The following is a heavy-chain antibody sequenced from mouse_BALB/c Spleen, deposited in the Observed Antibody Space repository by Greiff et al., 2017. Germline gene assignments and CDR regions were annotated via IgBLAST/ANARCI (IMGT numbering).Heavy chain of an antibody. CDR1: GFNIKDTY. CDR2: IDPANGNT. CDR3: ARSANWAYWYFDV. Sequence: EVQLQQSGAELVKPGASVKLSCTASGFNIKDTYMHWVKQRPEQGLEWIGRIDPANGNTKYDPRFQGKATITADTSSNTAYLQLSSLTSEDTAVYYCARSANWAYWYFDVWGAGTTVTVSS. D-gene: IGHD4-1*01. V-gene: IGHV14-3*02. J-gene: IGHJ1*01.